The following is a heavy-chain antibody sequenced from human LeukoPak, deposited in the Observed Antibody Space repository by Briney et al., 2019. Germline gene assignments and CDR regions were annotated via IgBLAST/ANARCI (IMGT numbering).Heavy chain of an antibody. J-gene: IGHJ4*02. V-gene: IGHV1-69*05. CDR2: IIPIFGTA. CDR3: ARDRDGSGSYGY. CDR1: GGTFISYA. D-gene: IGHD3-10*01. Sequence: SVKVSCKASGGTFISYAISWVRQAPGQGLEWMGGIIPIFGTANYAQKFQGRVTITTDESTSTAYMELSSLRSEDTAVYYCARDRDGSGSYGYWGQGTLVTVSS.